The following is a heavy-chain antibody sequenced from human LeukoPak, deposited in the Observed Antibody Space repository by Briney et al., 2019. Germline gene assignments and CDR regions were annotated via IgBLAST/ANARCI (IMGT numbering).Heavy chain of an antibody. CDR1: GYTFTSNY. CDR2: ISPSGGST. D-gene: IGHD2-8*01. Sequence: ASVKVSCKAFGYTFTSNYMHWVRQAPGQGPEWMGVISPSGGSTTYAQKFQGRVTLTRDMSTSTDYLELSSLRSEDTAVYYCARVRFTNFYNWFDPWGQGTLVTVSS. CDR3: ARVRFTNFYNWFDP. J-gene: IGHJ5*02. V-gene: IGHV1-46*01.